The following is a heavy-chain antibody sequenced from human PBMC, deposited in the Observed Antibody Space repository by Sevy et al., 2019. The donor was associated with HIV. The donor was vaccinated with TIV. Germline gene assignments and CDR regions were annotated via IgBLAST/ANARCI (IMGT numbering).Heavy chain of an antibody. V-gene: IGHV1-69*06. CDR1: GGTFSSYA. CDR2: IIPIFGTA. CDR3: ASTLRYYDSSGYYTQHYYYYMDV. Sequence: ASVKVSCKASGGTFSSYAISWVRQAPGQGLEWMGGIIPIFGTANYAQKFQGRVTVTADKSTSTANMELSSLRSEDTAEYYCASTLRYYDSSGYYTQHYYYYMDVWGKGTTVTVSS. J-gene: IGHJ6*03. D-gene: IGHD3-22*01.